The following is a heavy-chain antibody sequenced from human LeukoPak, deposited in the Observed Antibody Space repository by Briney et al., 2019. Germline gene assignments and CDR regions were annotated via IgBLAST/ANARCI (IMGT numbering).Heavy chain of an antibody. D-gene: IGHD5-12*01. CDR2: INHSGST. CDR1: GGSFSGYY. V-gene: IGHV4-34*01. CDR3: ARVRRRATIWFDP. Sequence: PSETLSLTCAVYGGSFSGYYWSWIRQPPGKGLEWIGEINHSGSTNYNPSLKSRVTISVDTSKNQFSLKLSSVTAADTAVYYCARVRRRATIWFDPWGQGTLVTVSS. J-gene: IGHJ5*02.